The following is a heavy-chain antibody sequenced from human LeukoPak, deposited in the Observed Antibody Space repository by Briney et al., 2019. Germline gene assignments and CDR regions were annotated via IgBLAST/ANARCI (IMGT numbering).Heavy chain of an antibody. CDR1: GYTLTELS. Sequence: ASVKVSCKVSGYTLTELSMHWVRQAPGKGLEWMGWINPNSGGTNYAQKFQGRVTMTRDTSISTAYMELSRLRSDDTAMYYCARHGVEMATIDYWGQGTLVTVSS. D-gene: IGHD5-24*01. CDR3: ARHGVEMATIDY. V-gene: IGHV1-2*02. J-gene: IGHJ4*02. CDR2: INPNSGGT.